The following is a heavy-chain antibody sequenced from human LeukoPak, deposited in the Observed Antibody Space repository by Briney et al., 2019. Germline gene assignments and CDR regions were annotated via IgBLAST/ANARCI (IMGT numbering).Heavy chain of an antibody. V-gene: IGHV3-11*01. CDR3: ARSIGYYYTMDV. CDR1: GFTLTDYY. CDR2: ISGSGRNV. D-gene: IGHD3-22*01. Sequence: GGSLSLSCVAYGFTLTDYYLSWIRQAPGMGLEWVSDISGSGRNVYYGDSVKGRFTISRDNAKNSLYLQMNNLRAEDTAVYYCARSIGYYYTMDVWGQGTTVTVSS. J-gene: IGHJ6*02.